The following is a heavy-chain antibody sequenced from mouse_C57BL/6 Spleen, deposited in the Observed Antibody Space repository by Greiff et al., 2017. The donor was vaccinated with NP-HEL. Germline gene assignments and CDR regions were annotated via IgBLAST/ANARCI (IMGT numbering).Heavy chain of an antibody. CDR2: IDPEDGET. D-gene: IGHD1-1*01. Sequence: VQLQQSGPELVKPGASVKISCKASGYAFSSSWMNWVKQRPGKGLEWIGRIDPEDGETKYAPKFQGKATITADTSSNTAYLQLSSLTSEDTAVYYCAREAYYGSSYGYFDVWGTGTTVTVSS. CDR1: GYAFSSSW. CDR3: AREAYYGSSYGYFDV. V-gene: IGHV1-82*01. J-gene: IGHJ1*03.